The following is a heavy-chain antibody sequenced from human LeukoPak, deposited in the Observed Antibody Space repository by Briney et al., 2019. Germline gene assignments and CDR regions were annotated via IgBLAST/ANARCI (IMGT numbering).Heavy chain of an antibody. Sequence: ASVKVSCKVSGYTLTELSMHWVRQAPGKGLEWMGGFDPEDGETIYAQKFQGRVTMTEDTSTDTAYMELSSLRSEDTAVYYCATGLYSSSSYYYYYYMDVWGKGTTVTVSS. D-gene: IGHD6-6*01. CDR2: FDPEDGET. CDR1: GYTLTELS. J-gene: IGHJ6*03. CDR3: ATGLYSSSSYYYYYYMDV. V-gene: IGHV1-24*01.